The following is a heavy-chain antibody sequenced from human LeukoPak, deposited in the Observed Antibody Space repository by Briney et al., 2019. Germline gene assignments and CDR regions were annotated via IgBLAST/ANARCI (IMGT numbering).Heavy chain of an antibody. Sequence: GGSLRLSCAASGFTFDDYGMSWVRQAPGKGLEWVSGINWNGGSTGYADSVKGRFTISRDNAKNSLYLQMNSLRAEDTALYYCARDRMVSNPWNYYDSSGYYSDAFDIWGQGTMVTVSS. D-gene: IGHD3-22*01. J-gene: IGHJ3*02. CDR2: INWNGGST. CDR3: ARDRMVSNPWNYYDSSGYYSDAFDI. CDR1: GFTFDDYG. V-gene: IGHV3-20*04.